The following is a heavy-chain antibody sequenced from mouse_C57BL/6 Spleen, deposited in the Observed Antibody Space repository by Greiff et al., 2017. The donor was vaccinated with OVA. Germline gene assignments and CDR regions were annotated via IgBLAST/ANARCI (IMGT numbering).Heavy chain of an antibody. Sequence: EVQRVESGGGLVKPGGSLKLSCAASGFTFSDYGMHWVRQAPEKGLEWVAYISSGSSTIYYADTVKGRFTISRDNAKNTLFLQMTSLRSEDTAMYYCARIWDVEAMDYWGQGTSVTVSS. CDR1: GFTFSDYG. CDR3: ARIWDVEAMDY. J-gene: IGHJ4*01. D-gene: IGHD4-1*01. V-gene: IGHV5-17*01. CDR2: ISSGSSTI.